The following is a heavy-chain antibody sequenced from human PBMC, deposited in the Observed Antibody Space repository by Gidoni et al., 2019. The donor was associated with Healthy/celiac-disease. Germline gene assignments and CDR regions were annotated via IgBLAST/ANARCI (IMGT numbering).Heavy chain of an antibody. CDR3: ARVFPPAMYSSSSKGGANWFDP. Sequence: QVQLVQSGAEVKKPGASVKVSCKASGYTFTSYGISWVRQAPGQGLEWMGWISAYNGNTNYAQKLQGRVTMTTDTSTSTAYMELRSLRSDDTAVYYCARVFPPAMYSSSSKGGANWFDPWGQGTLVTVSS. J-gene: IGHJ5*02. V-gene: IGHV1-18*04. CDR2: ISAYNGNT. D-gene: IGHD6-6*01. CDR1: GYTFTSYG.